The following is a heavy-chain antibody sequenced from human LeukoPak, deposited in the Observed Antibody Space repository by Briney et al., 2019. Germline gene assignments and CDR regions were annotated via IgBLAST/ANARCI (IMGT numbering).Heavy chain of an antibody. J-gene: IGHJ4*02. Sequence: GGALRLSCAASGFTFSNYWMHWVRQAPGKGLEWVSRINERASIISYADSVKGRFTISRENAKNSLYLQVNSLRAEDTAVYYCARNQRRLDYWGQGTLVTVSS. CDR1: GFTFSNYW. V-gene: IGHV3-74*01. D-gene: IGHD1-14*01. CDR2: INERASII. CDR3: ARNQRRLDY.